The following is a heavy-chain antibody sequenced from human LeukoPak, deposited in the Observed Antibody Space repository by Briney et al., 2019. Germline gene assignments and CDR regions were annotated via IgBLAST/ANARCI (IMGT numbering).Heavy chain of an antibody. CDR3: ARDRSIAAAGSNYYYYYGMDV. D-gene: IGHD6-13*01. V-gene: IGHV3-30-3*01. CDR2: ISYDGSNK. Sequence: LSLTCTVSGGSFSPYYWSWIRQPPGKGLEWVAVISYDGSNKYYADSVKGRFTISRDNSKNTLYLQMNSLRAEDTAVYYCARDRSIAAAGSNYYYYYGMDVWAKGPRSPSP. CDR1: GGSFSPYY. J-gene: IGHJ6*02.